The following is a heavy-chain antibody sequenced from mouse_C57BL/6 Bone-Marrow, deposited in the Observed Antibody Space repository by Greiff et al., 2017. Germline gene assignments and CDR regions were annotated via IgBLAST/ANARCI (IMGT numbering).Heavy chain of an antibody. CDR1: GYTFTSYW. D-gene: IGHD2-5*01. Sequence: QVQLQQPGAELVKPGASVKMSCEASGYTFTSYWITWVKQRPGQGLEWIGDIYPGSGSTNYNEKFKSKATLTVDTSSSTAYMQLSSLTSEDSAVYYCARPYYSNYWYFDVWGTGTTVTVSA. CDR3: ARPYYSNYWYFDV. J-gene: IGHJ1*03. V-gene: IGHV1-55*01. CDR2: IYPGSGST.